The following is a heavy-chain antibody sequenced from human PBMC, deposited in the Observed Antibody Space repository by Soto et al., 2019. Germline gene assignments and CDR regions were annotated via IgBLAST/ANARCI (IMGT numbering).Heavy chain of an antibody. J-gene: IGHJ6*02. CDR3: ARDKRGGAAAGTGYYGMYV. V-gene: IGHV3-30-3*01. D-gene: IGHD6-13*01. Sequence: QVQLVESGGGVVQPGRSLRLSCAASGFTFSSYAMHWVRQAPGKGLEWVTVISYDGSNKYYADSVKGRFTISRDNSKNTLYLQMNSLRAEDTAVYYCARDKRGGAAAGTGYYGMYVWGQGTTVTVSS. CDR2: ISYDGSNK. CDR1: GFTFSSYA.